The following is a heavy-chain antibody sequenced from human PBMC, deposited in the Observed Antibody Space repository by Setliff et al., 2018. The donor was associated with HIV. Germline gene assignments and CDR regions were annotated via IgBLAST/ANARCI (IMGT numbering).Heavy chain of an antibody. CDR2: INEDGSQK. J-gene: IGHJ4*02. V-gene: IGHV3-7*02. D-gene: IGHD3-22*01. CDR3: ARVVGAYYDSSGYYYSYYFDY. CDR1: GFTSSTYW. Sequence: GGSLRLSCAASGFTSSTYWMSWVRQAPGKGLEWVANINEDGSQKYYVDSVKGRFTISRDNAKNSLFLQMNSLRAEDTAVYYCARVVGAYYDSSGYYYSYYFDYWGQGTLVTVSS.